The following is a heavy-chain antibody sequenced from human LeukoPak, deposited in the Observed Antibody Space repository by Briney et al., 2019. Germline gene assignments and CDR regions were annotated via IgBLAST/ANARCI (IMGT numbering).Heavy chain of an antibody. CDR1: GGSISSYY. D-gene: IGHD3-22*01. Sequence: SETLSLTCTVSGGSISSYYWSWIRQPPGKGLEWIGYIYYSGCTNYNPSLKSRVTISVDTSKNQFSLRLSSATAADTAVYYCARVTGYMIEDYFDYWGQGTLVTVSS. V-gene: IGHV4-59*01. CDR3: ARVTGYMIEDYFDY. J-gene: IGHJ4*02. CDR2: IYYSGCT.